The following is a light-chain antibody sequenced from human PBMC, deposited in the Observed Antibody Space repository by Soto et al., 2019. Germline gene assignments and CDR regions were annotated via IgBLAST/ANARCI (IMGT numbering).Light chain of an antibody. J-gene: IGKJ1*01. CDR1: QGVSNY. V-gene: IGKV3-11*01. CDR3: QQRTNWSWT. CDR2: DAS. Sequence: EIVLTQSPATLSSSPGERATLSCRASQGVSNYLAWYQQKPGQAPRLLIYDASKRVTGIPARFSGSGSGTDFTLTISSLEPEDFAVYYCQQRTNWSWTFGQGTKVEIK.